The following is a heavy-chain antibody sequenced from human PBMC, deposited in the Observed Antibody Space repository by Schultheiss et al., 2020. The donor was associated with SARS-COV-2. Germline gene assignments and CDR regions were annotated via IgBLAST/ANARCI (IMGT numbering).Heavy chain of an antibody. V-gene: IGHV4-30-2*01. CDR1: GGSISSGGYS. CDR3: ARRYGDYGKGYFDY. J-gene: IGHJ4*02. D-gene: IGHD4-17*01. CDR2: IYHSGNT. Sequence: SETLSLTCAVSGGSISSGGYSWSWIRQPPGKGLEWIGYIYHSGNTYYNPSLKSPVTISVDTSKNQFSLKVNSMTAADTAVYYCARRYGDYGKGYFDYWGQGILVTVSS.